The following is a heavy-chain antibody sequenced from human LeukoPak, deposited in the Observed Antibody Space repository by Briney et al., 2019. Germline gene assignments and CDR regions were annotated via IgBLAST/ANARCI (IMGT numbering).Heavy chain of an antibody. CDR1: GYTFTSYG. V-gene: IGHV1-18*01. D-gene: IGHD3-22*01. Sequence: ASVKVSCKASGYTFTSYGISWVRQAPGQRLEWMGWISAYNGNTNYAQKLQGRVTMTTDTSTSTDYMELRSLRSDDTAVYYCAREMADYYDSSGYPHAFDIWGQGTMVTVSS. CDR2: ISAYNGNT. J-gene: IGHJ3*02. CDR3: AREMADYYDSSGYPHAFDI.